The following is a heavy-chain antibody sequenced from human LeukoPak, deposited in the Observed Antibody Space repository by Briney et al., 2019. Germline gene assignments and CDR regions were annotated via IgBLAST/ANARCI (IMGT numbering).Heavy chain of an antibody. CDR2: RWRDGNNR. Sequence: VRSLRLSCAASAFTLSPYGVHGVRQAPGKGLEGVAVRWRDGNNRFYADSVKGRFTISRDDSENTVYLQMNNLRAEDTALYFCAKGVLYMDVRGKGTTVTVSS. V-gene: IGHV3-33*06. CDR3: AKGVLYMDV. D-gene: IGHD1-1*01. CDR1: AFTLSPYG. J-gene: IGHJ6*04.